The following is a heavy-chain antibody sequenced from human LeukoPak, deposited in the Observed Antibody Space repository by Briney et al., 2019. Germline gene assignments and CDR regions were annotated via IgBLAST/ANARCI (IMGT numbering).Heavy chain of an antibody. Sequence: PSETLSLTCTVSGGSISSYYWSWIRQPAGKGLEWIGRIYTSGSINYNPSLKSRVTMSVDTSKNQFSLKLSSVTAADTAVYYCARDATTVTKYNWFDPWGQGTLVTVSS. J-gene: IGHJ5*02. CDR1: GGSISSYY. D-gene: IGHD4-17*01. V-gene: IGHV4-4*07. CDR3: ARDATTVTKYNWFDP. CDR2: IYTSGSI.